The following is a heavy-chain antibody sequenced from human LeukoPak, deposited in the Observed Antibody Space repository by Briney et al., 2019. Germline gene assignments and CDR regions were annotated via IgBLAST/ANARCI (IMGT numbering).Heavy chain of an antibody. CDR1: GGSISSYY. V-gene: IGHV4-4*07. D-gene: IGHD2-21*01. J-gene: IGHJ6*03. CDR2: IYTSGST. CDR3: ARGSIPSHYYYYMDV. Sequence: SETLSLTCTVSGGSISSYYWSWIRQPAGKGLEWIGRIYTSGSTNYNPSLKSRVTMSVDTSKNQFSLKLSSVTAADTAVYHCARGSIPSHYYYYMDVWGKGTTVTVSS.